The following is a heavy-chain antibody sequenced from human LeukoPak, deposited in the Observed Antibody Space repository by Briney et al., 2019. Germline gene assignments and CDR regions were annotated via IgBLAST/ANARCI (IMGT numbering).Heavy chain of an antibody. CDR3: AKDRVKWELVDAFDI. CDR1: GFTFSSNW. J-gene: IGHJ3*02. CDR2: INSDGTST. D-gene: IGHD1-26*01. V-gene: IGHV3-74*01. Sequence: GGSLRLSCAASGFTFSSNWMHWVRQAPGKGLVWVSRINSDGTSTSYADSVKGRFTISRDNSKNTLYLQMNSLRAEDTAVYYCAKDRVKWELVDAFDIWGQGTMVTVSS.